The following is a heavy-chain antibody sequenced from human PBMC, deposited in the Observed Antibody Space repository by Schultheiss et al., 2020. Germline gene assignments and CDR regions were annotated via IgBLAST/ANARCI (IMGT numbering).Heavy chain of an antibody. CDR1: GGSFSGYY. D-gene: IGHD6-6*01. CDR2: IYYSGST. J-gene: IGHJ4*02. V-gene: IGHV4-34*01. Sequence: SETLSLTCAVYGGSFSGYYWGWIRQPPGKGLEWIGSIYYSGSTNYNPSLKSRVTISVDTSKNQFSLKLSSVTAADTAVYYCARSLRARYSSSPFDYWGQGSLGTVSS. CDR3: ARSLRARYSSSPFDY.